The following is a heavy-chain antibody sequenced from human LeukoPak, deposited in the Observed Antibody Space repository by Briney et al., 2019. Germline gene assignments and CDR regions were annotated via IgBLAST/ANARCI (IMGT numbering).Heavy chain of an antibody. J-gene: IGHJ4*02. CDR3: ARDEPSGYDYFDY. V-gene: IGHV3-21*01. D-gene: IGHD5-12*01. CDR1: GFTFSSYS. Sequence: GGSLGLSCAASGFTFSSYSMNWVRQAPGKGLEWVSSISSSSSYIYYADSVKGRFTISRDNAKNSLYLQMNSLRAEDTAVYYCARDEPSGYDYFDYWGQGTLATVSS. CDR2: ISSSSSYI.